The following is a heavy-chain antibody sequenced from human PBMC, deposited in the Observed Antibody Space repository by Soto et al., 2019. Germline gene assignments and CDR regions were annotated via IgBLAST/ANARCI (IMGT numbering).Heavy chain of an antibody. CDR3: VRHGTKTLRDWFDP. D-gene: IGHD1-1*01. J-gene: IGHJ5*02. CDR1: GASISGFY. CDR2: IYATGTT. Sequence: SETLSLTCTVSGASISGFYWSWIRKSAGKGLEWIGRIYATGTTDYNPSLKSRVMMSVDTSKKQFSLKLRSVTAADTAVYYCVRHGTKTLRDWFDPWGQGISVTVSS. V-gene: IGHV4-4*07.